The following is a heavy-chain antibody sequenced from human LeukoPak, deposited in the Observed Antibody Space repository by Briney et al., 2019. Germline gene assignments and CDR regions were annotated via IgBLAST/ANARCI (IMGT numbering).Heavy chain of an antibody. D-gene: IGHD5-12*01. CDR3: ARDRLYTGYDPVLDL. J-gene: IGHJ5*02. CDR1: GFTFAHYG. Sequence: GGSLRLSCAASGFTFAHYGVQWVRQAPGKGLEWVAAIAFDGRRKFYTNSVKGRFTISRDNSNNILFLQMSDLRTEDTALYYCARDRLYTGYDPVLDLWGQGTPVTVSS. CDR2: IAFDGRRK. V-gene: IGHV3-30*19.